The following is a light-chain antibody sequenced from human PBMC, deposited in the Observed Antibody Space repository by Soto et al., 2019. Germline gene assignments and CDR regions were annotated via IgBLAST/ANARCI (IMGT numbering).Light chain of an antibody. CDR3: CSYATTTL. Sequence: QSVLTQPASVSGSPGQSITISCTGTSSDVGSYDLVSWYQQHPGNAPKLMIYEVSKRPSGVSDRFSGSKSGNTASLTISGLQDDDEADYYCCSYATTTLFGGGTKLTVL. J-gene: IGLJ2*01. CDR1: SSDVGSYDL. V-gene: IGLV2-23*02. CDR2: EVS.